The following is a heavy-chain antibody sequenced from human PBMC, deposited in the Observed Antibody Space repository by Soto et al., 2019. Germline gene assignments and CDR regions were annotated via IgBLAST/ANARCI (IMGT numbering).Heavy chain of an antibody. D-gene: IGHD6-6*01. CDR2: ISGSGGST. V-gene: IGHV3-23*01. CDR1: GFTFSNYA. J-gene: IGHJ4*02. Sequence: EVQLLESGGGLVQPGGSLRLSCAASGFTFSNYAMSWVRQAPGKGLEWVSAISGSGGSTYYEASVKGRFTISRDNSQNTLYLQVNSLRAEDTAVYYCASGGAARTYFDYWGQGALVTVSS. CDR3: ASGGAARTYFDY.